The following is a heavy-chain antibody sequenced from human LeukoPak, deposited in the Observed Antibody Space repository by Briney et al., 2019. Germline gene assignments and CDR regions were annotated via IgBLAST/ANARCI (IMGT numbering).Heavy chain of an antibody. CDR3: AKDDGAYGDYVAY. D-gene: IGHD4-17*01. V-gene: IGHV3-48*01. Sequence: QPGGSLRLSCAASGFTFSSYSMNWVRQAPGKGLEWVSYISSSSSTIYYADSVKGRFTISRDNAKNTLYLQMNSLRAEDTAVYYCAKDDGAYGDYVAYWGQGTLVTVSS. CDR1: GFTFSSYS. CDR2: ISSSSSTI. J-gene: IGHJ4*02.